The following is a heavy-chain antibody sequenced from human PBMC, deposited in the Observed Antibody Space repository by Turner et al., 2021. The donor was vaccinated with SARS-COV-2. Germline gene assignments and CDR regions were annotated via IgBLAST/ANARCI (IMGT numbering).Heavy chain of an antibody. D-gene: IGHD3-9*01. V-gene: IGHV3-23*01. Sequence: QLFESGGGLEESGKSLRLPCVASGFRFGDSIMAWVRQAPGKGLEFVSSIAAGADYTFYSDSVRGRFAVSRDNLKNTLYLEMNSLRVGDSALYYCARVASYYFDGRLWVGPLDTWGQGTLVSVS. CDR3: ARVASYYFDGRLWVGPLDT. J-gene: IGHJ5*01. CDR2: IAAGADYT. CDR1: GFRFGDSI.